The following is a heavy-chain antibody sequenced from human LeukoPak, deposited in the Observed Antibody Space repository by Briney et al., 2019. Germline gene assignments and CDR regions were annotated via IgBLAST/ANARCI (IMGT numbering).Heavy chain of an antibody. CDR3: ASSVDTAMVETLDY. V-gene: IGHV3-48*03. J-gene: IGHJ4*02. CDR2: ISSSGSTI. CDR1: GFTSSSYE. Sequence: GGSLRLSCAASGFTSSSYEMNWVRQAPGKGLEWVSYISSSGSTIYYADSVKGRFTISRDNAKDSLYLQMNSLRAEDTAVYYCASSVDTAMVETLDYWGQGTLVTVSS. D-gene: IGHD5-18*01.